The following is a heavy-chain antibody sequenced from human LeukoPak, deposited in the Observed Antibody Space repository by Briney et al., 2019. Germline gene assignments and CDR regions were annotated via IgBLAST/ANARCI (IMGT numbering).Heavy chain of an antibody. V-gene: IGHV3-23*01. CDR1: GFTLSSYH. Sequence: PGGSLRLSCAASGFTLSSYHTSWVPQAPGKGLEWVSGVGGSGDNTYYADSVKGRFTISRDNSKNTLYLQMNSLRAEDTAIYYGAKDVGYGDFEYFQNWGQGTLVTVSS. D-gene: IGHD4-17*01. CDR2: VGGSGDNT. CDR3: AKDVGYGDFEYFQN. J-gene: IGHJ1*01.